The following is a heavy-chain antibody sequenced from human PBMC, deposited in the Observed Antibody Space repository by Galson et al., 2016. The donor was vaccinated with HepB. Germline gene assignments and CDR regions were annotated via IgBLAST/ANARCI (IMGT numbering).Heavy chain of an antibody. V-gene: IGHV3-23*01. Sequence: SLRLSCAASGFRFSSNGFTLSTFALHWVRQAPGKGLEWVSGISAGGGSTYYADSVKGRFTVPRDNSRHTLTLQMNRRRAKDTALYYCAKGGYSYGYMDYWGQGTLVTVSS. CDR1: GFRFSSNGFTLSTFA. CDR3: AKGGYSYGYMDY. J-gene: IGHJ4*02. CDR2: ISAGGGST. D-gene: IGHD5-18*01.